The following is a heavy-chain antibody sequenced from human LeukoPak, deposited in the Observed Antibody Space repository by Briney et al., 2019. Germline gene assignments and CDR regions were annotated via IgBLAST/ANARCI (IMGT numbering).Heavy chain of an antibody. D-gene: IGHD7-27*01. Sequence: SETLSLTCTVSGGSISSSSYYWGWIRQPPGRGLEWIGSIYYSGITYYNPSLTSRVTISLDTSKNQFSLKLNSVTAADTAVYYCVRHPGAGGEIDYWGQGTLVTVSS. CDR1: GGSISSSSYY. V-gene: IGHV4-39*01. J-gene: IGHJ4*02. CDR3: VRHPGAGGEIDY. CDR2: IYYSGIT.